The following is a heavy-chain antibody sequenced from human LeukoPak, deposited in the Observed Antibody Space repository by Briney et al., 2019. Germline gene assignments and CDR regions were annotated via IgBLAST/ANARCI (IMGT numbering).Heavy chain of an antibody. D-gene: IGHD6-6*01. V-gene: IGHV3-23*01. CDR2: VSGSGGST. Sequence: GGSLRLSCAASGFTFSSYAMSWVRQAPGKGLEWVSAVSGSGGSTYYADSVKGRFTISRDNSKNTQYLQMNSLRAEDTAVYYCAKDTEYSSSSGFDYWGQGTLVTVSS. CDR1: GFTFSSYA. CDR3: AKDTEYSSSSGFDY. J-gene: IGHJ4*02.